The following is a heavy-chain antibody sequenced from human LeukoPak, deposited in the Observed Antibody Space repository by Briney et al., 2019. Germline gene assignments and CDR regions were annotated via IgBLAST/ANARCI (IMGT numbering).Heavy chain of an antibody. CDR2: ISYDGSNK. D-gene: IGHD3-10*01. J-gene: IGHJ4*02. CDR1: GFTFSSYA. CDR3: ARANVLLWFGELSLDY. Sequence: GSLRLSCAASGFTFSSYAMHRVRQAPGKGLEWVAVISYDGSNKYYADSVKGRFTISRDNAKNSLYLQMNSLRAEDTAVYYCARANVLLWFGELSLDYWGQGTLVTVSS. V-gene: IGHV3-30*04.